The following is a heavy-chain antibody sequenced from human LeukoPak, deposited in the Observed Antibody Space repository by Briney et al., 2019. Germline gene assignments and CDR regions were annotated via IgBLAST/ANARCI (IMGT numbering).Heavy chain of an antibody. V-gene: IGHV1-2*06. J-gene: IGHJ4*02. CDR2: INPNSGGT. CDR1: GYTFTGCY. Sequence: GASVKVSCKVSGYTFTGCYMHWVRQAPGQGLEWMGRINPNSGGTNYAQKFQGRVTMTRDTSISTAYMELSRLRSDDTAVYYCARRVEAYGFDYWGQGTLVTVSS. CDR3: ARRVEAYGFDY. D-gene: IGHD3-10*01.